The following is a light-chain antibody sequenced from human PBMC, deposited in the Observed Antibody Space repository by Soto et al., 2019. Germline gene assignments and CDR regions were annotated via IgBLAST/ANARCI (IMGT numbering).Light chain of an antibody. Sequence: EIGLTQSPGTLSLSPGERATLSCRASQSVSGNYLAWYQQKPGQSPRLLIYGSSDRATGIPDRFSGSGSGTDFPLTITRVEPEDFAVYYCQLYGSSPPYTFGQGTKLEIK. CDR2: GSS. CDR3: QLYGSSPPYT. V-gene: IGKV3-20*01. J-gene: IGKJ2*01. CDR1: QSVSGNY.